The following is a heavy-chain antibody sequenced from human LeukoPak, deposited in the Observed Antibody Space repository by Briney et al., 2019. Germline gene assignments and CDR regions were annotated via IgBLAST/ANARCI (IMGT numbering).Heavy chain of an antibody. Sequence: SGTLSLTCAVSGGSISSSNWWSWVRQPPGRGLEWIGEIYHSGSTNYNPSLTSRVTISVDESKNYFSLKLNSVTAADTAVYFCARDQRVGYCSSSSCYGAFDVWGQGTMVTVSS. J-gene: IGHJ3*01. CDR1: GGSISSSNW. CDR2: IYHSGST. D-gene: IGHD2-2*01. V-gene: IGHV4-4*02. CDR3: ARDQRVGYCSSSSCYGAFDV.